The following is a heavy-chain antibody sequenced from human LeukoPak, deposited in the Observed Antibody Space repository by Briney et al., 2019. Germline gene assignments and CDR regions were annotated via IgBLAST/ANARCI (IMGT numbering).Heavy chain of an antibody. Sequence: GGSLRLSCAASGFTINTYWMSWVRQAPGKGLEWVANMKQDGSNTYYVDSVKGRFTISRDNSKNTLYLQMNSLRAEDTAVYYCAKGLSSSWVPGIAVAGGLDYWGQGTLVTVSS. D-gene: IGHD6-19*01. V-gene: IGHV3-7*03. CDR2: MKQDGSNT. CDR3: AKGLSSSWVPGIAVAGGLDY. CDR1: GFTINTYW. J-gene: IGHJ4*02.